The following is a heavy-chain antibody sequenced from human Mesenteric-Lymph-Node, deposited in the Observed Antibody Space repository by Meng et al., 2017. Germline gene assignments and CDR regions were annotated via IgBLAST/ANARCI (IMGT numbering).Heavy chain of an antibody. V-gene: IGHV3-21*01. CDR3: ARDTPGLLFDY. CDR2: ISSSSNYI. Sequence: EVQLVESGGGLVQPWGSLRLSCAASGFTFSSYTMNWVRRAPGKGLEWVSSISSSSNYIYSADSVKGRFTISRDNAKNSLYLQMNSLRAEDTAVYYCARDTPGLLFDYWGQGTLVTVSS. CDR1: GFTFSSYT. J-gene: IGHJ4*02. D-gene: IGHD5-18*01.